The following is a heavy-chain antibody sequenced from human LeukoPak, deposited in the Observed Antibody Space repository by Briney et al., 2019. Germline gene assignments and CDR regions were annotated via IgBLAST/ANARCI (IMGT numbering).Heavy chain of an antibody. J-gene: IGHJ4*02. CDR2: IKQDGSQE. D-gene: IGHD3-3*01. CDR1: GLTFSSSW. V-gene: IGHV3-7*01. Sequence: GGSLRLSCAVSGLTFSSSWMDWVRQAPGKGLEWVAHIKQDGSQEYYVDSVKGRFTISRDSAKNSLYLQMNSLRAEDTAVYYCARGVPYDSWSGPHYSDYWGQGTLVTVSS. CDR3: ARGVPYDSWSGPHYSDY.